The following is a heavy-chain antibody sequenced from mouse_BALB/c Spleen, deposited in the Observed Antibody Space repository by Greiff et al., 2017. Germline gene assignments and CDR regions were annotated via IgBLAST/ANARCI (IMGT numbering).Heavy chain of an antibody. V-gene: IGHV1S137*01. CDR3: ARGLRGAMDY. CDR1: GYTFTDYA. J-gene: IGHJ4*01. CDR2: ISTYYGDA. Sequence: VQLQQSGAELVRPGVSVKISCKGSGYTFTDYAMHWVKQSHAKSLEWIGVISTYYGDASYNQKFKGKATMTADKSSSTAYMELARLTSEDSAIYYCARGLRGAMDYWGQGTSVTVSS. D-gene: IGHD1-1*01.